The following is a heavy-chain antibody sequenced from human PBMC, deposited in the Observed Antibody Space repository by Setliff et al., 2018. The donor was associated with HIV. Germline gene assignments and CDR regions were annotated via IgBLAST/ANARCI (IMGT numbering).Heavy chain of an antibody. CDR2: IIPMFGTG. J-gene: IGHJ6*02. D-gene: IGHD6-13*01. V-gene: IGHV1-69*05. CDR3: ARVAHSTSYYYYGMDV. CDR1: GGTFSSYG. Sequence: VASVKVSCKASGGTFSSYGISWARQAPGQGLEWMGAIIPMFGTGFYAQKFQGRVTITTDESRTTSYMELSSLRFEDTAVYFCARVAHSTSYYYYGMDVWGQGTTVTVSS.